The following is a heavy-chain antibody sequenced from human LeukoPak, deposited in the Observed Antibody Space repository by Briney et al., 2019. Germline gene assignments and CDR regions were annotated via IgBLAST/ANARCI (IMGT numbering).Heavy chain of an antibody. CDR2: IIPILGIA. J-gene: IGHJ4*01. CDR3: ARVSSRGMYRGYDGDY. V-gene: IGHV1-69*04. CDR1: GGTFSSYA. D-gene: IGHD5-12*01. Sequence: EASVKVSCKASGGTFSSYAISWVRQAPGQGLEWMGRIIPILGIANYAQKFQGRVTITADKSTSTAYMELSSLRSEDTAVYYCARVSSRGMYRGYDGDYWGQGPLVTVSS.